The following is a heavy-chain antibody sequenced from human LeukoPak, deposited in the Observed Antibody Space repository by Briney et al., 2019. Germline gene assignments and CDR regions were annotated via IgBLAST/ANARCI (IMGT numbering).Heavy chain of an antibody. CDR3: ARESGFGESPLDY. CDR1: GFTFSTYW. D-gene: IGHD3-10*01. J-gene: IGHJ4*02. CDR2: INRDGSIT. Sequence: GGSLRLSCATSGFTFSTYWMHWVRQAPGKGLVWVSSINRDGSITSYADSVKGRFTISRDNAKNTLYLQMNSLRAEDTAVYYCARESGFGESPLDYRGQGTLVTVSS. V-gene: IGHV3-74*01.